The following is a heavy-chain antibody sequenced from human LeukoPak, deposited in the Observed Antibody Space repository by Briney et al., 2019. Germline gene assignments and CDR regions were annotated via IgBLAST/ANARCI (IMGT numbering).Heavy chain of an antibody. D-gene: IGHD2-15*01. J-gene: IGHJ5*02. CDR2: ISYDGNNK. V-gene: IGHV3-30-3*01. Sequence: GRSLRPSCAVSGFTFSRNSMHWVRQAPGKGLEWVADISYDGNNKHYADSVKGRFTISRDNSKNTLYLQMNSLRPEDTAVYFCAREALTGSWHWFDPWGQGTLVTVSS. CDR1: GFTFSRNS. CDR3: AREALTGSWHWFDP.